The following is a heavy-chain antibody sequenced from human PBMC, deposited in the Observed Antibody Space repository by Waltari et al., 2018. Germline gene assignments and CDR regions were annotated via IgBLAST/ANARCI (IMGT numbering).Heavy chain of an antibody. CDR2: IHYSGTS. Sequence: QVQLQQSGPGLVKPSETLSLTCTVPGASVTSYYWSWIRQTPGKGLEWLGHIHYSGTSNYNPSVKSRVTFSVDTSKNQFYLNMTSVTAADTAVYYCARRSMTVTSFDFWGQGTLVTVSS. CDR3: ARRSMTVTSFDF. D-gene: IGHD4-17*01. CDR1: GASVTSYY. V-gene: IGHV4-59*02. J-gene: IGHJ4*02.